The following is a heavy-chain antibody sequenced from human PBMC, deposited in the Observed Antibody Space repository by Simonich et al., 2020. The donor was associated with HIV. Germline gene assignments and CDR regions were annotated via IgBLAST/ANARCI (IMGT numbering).Heavy chain of an antibody. J-gene: IGHJ4*02. CDR3: ARVQYYGSGSPFFDY. CDR1: GGSFSGYY. V-gene: IGHV4-34*01. D-gene: IGHD3-10*01. Sequence: QVQLQQWGAGLLKPSETLSLTCAVYGGSFSGYYWSWIRQPPGKGLEWIGEINHGGSTNYNPSLKSRVTISVDTSKNQFSLKLSSVTAADTAVYYCARVQYYGSGSPFFDYWGQGTLVTVSS. CDR2: INHGGST.